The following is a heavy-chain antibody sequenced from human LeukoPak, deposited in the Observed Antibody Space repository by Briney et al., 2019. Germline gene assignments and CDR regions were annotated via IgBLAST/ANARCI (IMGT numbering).Heavy chain of an antibody. CDR2: IIGSGGNT. V-gene: IGHV3-23*01. J-gene: IGHJ4*02. Sequence: PGGSLRLSCAASGFTFSSYAMSWVRQAPGKGLEWFSAIIGSGGNTYYADSVKGRFTISRDNSKNTLYLHLNSVRAEDTAIYYCAKPLTAATGTDFDHWGQGTLVTVSS. CDR3: AKPLTAATGTDFDH. D-gene: IGHD6-13*01. CDR1: GFTFSSYA.